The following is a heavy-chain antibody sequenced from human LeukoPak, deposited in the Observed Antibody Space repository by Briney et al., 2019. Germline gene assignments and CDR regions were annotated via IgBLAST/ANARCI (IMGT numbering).Heavy chain of an antibody. CDR1: GGSISSNSYY. V-gene: IGHV4-39*07. D-gene: IGHD6-6*01. J-gene: IGHJ6*03. CDR2: IYYSGST. CDR3: ARGGGQLDTGRYYYYMDV. Sequence: PSETLSLTCIVSGGSISSNSYYWGWIRQPPGKGLEWIGSIYYSGSTYYNPSLKSRVTISVDTSKNQFSLKLSSVTAADTAVYYCARGGGQLDTGRYYYYMDVWGKGTTVTVSS.